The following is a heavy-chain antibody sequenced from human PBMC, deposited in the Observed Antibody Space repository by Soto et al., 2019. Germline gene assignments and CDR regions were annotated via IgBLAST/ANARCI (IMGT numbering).Heavy chain of an antibody. J-gene: IGHJ1*01. CDR3: ARLDSSGYYLPQTTFQH. D-gene: IGHD3-22*01. Sequence: PGESLKISCKGSGYSFTSYWIGWVRQMPGKGLEWMGIIYPGDSDTRYSPSFQGQVTISADKSISTAYLQWSSLKASDTAMYYCARLDSSGYYLPQTTFQHWGQGTLVTVSS. V-gene: IGHV5-51*01. CDR2: IYPGDSDT. CDR1: GYSFTSYW.